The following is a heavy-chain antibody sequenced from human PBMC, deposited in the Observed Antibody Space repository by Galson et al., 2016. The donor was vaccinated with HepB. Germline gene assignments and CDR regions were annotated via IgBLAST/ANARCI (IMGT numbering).Heavy chain of an antibody. Sequence: SLRLSCAASGFTFSSYAMSWVRQAPGKGLEWVSSIGDSGGDVYYADSVKGRFTISRDSSKSTLSLQMDSLRAEDTAVYYCAKVLGIAIFGVTVYTFVQWGQGTLVTVSS. J-gene: IGHJ4*02. V-gene: IGHV3-23*01. CDR3: AKVLGIAIFGVTVYTFVQ. CDR1: GFTFSSYA. D-gene: IGHD3-3*01. CDR2: IGDSGGDV.